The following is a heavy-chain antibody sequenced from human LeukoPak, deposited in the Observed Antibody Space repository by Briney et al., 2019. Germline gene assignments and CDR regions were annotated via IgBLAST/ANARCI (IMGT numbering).Heavy chain of an antibody. J-gene: IGHJ4*02. CDR3: ALGDSGYDFYSPYYFDY. Sequence: SVKVSCKASGGTFSSYAISWVRQDPGQGLEWMGGIIPIFGTANYAQKFQGRVTITADESTSTAYMELSSLRSEDTAVYYCALGDSGYDFYSPYYFDYWGQGTLVTVSS. V-gene: IGHV1-69*01. CDR1: GGTFSSYA. CDR2: IIPIFGTA. D-gene: IGHD5-12*01.